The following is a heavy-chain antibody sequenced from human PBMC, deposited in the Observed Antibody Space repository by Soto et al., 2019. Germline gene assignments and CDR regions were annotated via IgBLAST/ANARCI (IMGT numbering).Heavy chain of an antibody. CDR2: FDPEDGET. J-gene: IGHJ4*02. D-gene: IGHD3-3*01. CDR3: ATGGTLLRFLEWSIDY. Sequence: GASVKVSCKVSGYTLTELSMHWVRQAPGKGLEWMGGFDPEDGETIYAQKFQGRVTMTEDTSTDTAYMELSSLRSEDTAVYYCATGGTLLRFLEWSIDYWGQGTPVTVSS. V-gene: IGHV1-24*01. CDR1: GYTLTELS.